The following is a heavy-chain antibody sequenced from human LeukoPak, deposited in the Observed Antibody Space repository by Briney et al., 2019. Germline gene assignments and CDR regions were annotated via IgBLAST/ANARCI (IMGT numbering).Heavy chain of an antibody. J-gene: IGHJ3*02. CDR1: GGSFSGYY. Sequence: SETLSLTCAVYGGSFSGYYWSWIRKPPGKGLEWIGEINHSGSTNYNPSLKSRVTISVDTSKNQFSLKLSSVTAADTAVYYCASGYCSSTSCYASFDIWGQGTMVTVSS. CDR2: INHSGST. V-gene: IGHV4-34*01. CDR3: ASGYCSSTSCYASFDI. D-gene: IGHD2-2*01.